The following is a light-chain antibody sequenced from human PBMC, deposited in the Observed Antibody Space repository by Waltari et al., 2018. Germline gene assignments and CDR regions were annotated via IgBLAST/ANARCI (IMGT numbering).Light chain of an antibody. CDR3: QQYNSYSRT. J-gene: IGKJ1*01. CDR1: QRISSW. CDR2: KES. V-gene: IGKV1-5*03. Sequence: DIQMTQSPSTLSASVGDRVTITCRASQRISSWLAWYQQKPGKAPKLLIYKESSLESGVPSRFSGSGSGTEFTLTISSRQHADFAAYYCQQYNSYSRTFGQGTKVEIK.